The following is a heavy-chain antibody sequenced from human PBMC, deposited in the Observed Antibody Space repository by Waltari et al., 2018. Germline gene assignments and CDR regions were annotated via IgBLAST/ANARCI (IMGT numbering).Heavy chain of an antibody. J-gene: IGHJ4*02. CDR2: ISWNRGSI. CDR1: GFTFDDYA. D-gene: IGHD6-13*01. V-gene: IGHV3-9*01. CDR3: AKDRGDGSSWFDY. Sequence: EVQLVESGGGLVQPGRSLRLSCAASGFTFDDYAMHWVRQAPGYGLEWASGISWNRGSIGYADSVKGRFTIARDNAKNSLYLQMNSLRAEDTALYYCAKDRGDGSSWFDYWGQGTLVTVSS.